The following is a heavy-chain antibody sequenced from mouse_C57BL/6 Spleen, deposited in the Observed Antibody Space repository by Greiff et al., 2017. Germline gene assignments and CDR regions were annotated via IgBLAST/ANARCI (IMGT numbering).Heavy chain of an antibody. Sequence: VQLQQSGPELVKPGASVKMSCKASGYAFSSSWMNWVKQRPGKGLEWIGRLYPGDGDTNYNGKFKGKATLTADKSSSTAYMQLSSLTSEDSAVYFCARSPYDGYYGWYFDVWGTGTTVTVSS. CDR3: ARSPYDGYYGWYFDV. D-gene: IGHD2-3*01. CDR1: GYAFSSSW. CDR2: LYPGDGDT. V-gene: IGHV1-82*01. J-gene: IGHJ1*03.